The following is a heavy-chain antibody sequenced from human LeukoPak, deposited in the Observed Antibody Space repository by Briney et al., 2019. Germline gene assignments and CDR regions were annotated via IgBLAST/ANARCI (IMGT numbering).Heavy chain of an antibody. D-gene: IGHD2-21*02. CDR1: GGSISSGVYY. J-gene: IGHJ3*02. CDR2: IYYSGST. V-gene: IGHV4-31*03. CDR3: ARRGVTLWNAFDI. Sequence: SETLSLTCTVSGGSISSGVYYWTWIRQHPGNGLEWIGYIYYSGSTYINPSLKSRVSISVDTSKNQFSLTLSSVTAADTAVYYCARRGVTLWNAFDIWGQGSIVTVSS.